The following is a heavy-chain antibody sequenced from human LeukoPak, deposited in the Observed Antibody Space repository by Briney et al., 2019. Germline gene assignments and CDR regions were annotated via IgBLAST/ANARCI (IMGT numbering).Heavy chain of an antibody. CDR2: IYYSGST. V-gene: IGHV4-30-4*01. CDR3: ARGLGIGEFLGWFDP. CDR1: GGSISSGDYY. D-gene: IGHD3-10*01. Sequence: SETLSLTCTVSGGSISSGDYYWSWIRQPPGKGLEWIGYIYYSGSTYYNPSLKSRVTISVDTSKNQFSLKLSSVTAADTAVYYCARGLGIGEFLGWFDPWGQGTLVTVSS. J-gene: IGHJ5*02.